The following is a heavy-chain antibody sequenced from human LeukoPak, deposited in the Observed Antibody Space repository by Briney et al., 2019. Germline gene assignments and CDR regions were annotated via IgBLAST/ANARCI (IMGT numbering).Heavy chain of an antibody. V-gene: IGHV4-39*02. CDR3: ARDTSEYYFDY. CDR1: GGSISSSSYY. J-gene: IGHJ4*02. Sequence: SETLSLTCTVSGGSISSSSYYWAWIRQPPGKGLEWIGSIYDSGSTNYNPSLKSRVTISVDTSKNQFSLKLSSVTAADTAVYYCARDTSEYYFDYWGQGTLVTVSS. D-gene: IGHD2-2*01. CDR2: IYDSGST.